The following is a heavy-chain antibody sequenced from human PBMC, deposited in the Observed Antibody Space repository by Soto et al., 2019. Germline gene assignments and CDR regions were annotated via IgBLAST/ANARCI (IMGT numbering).Heavy chain of an antibody. J-gene: IGHJ4*02. CDR1: GFTFSSYG. Sequence: XGSLRLSCAASGFTFSSYGMHWVRQAPGKGLEWVAVISYDGSNKYYADSVKGRFTISRDNSKNTLYLQMNSLRAEDTAVYYCAKDSGYYYYFDYWGQGTLVTVSS. D-gene: IGHD3-22*01. V-gene: IGHV3-30*18. CDR3: AKDSGYYYYFDY. CDR2: ISYDGSNK.